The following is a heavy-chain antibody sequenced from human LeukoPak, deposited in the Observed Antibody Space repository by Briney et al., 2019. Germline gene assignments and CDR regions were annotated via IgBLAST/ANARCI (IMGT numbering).Heavy chain of an antibody. CDR2: VYYSGST. J-gene: IGHJ3*02. D-gene: IGHD1-14*01. CDR1: GGSISTYY. V-gene: IGHV4-59*01. CDR3: ARGLNNRKSGRRFDVFEI. Sequence: TETLSLTCTVSGGSISTYYWSWIRQPPGKGLEWIGYVYYSGSTNYNPSLKSRVTISADTSKNQFSLRLSSVTAADTAVYYCARGLNNRKSGRRFDVFEIWGQGTMVTVSS.